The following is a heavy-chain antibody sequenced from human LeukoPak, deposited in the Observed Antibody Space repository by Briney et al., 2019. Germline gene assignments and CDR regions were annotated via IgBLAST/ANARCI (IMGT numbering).Heavy chain of an antibody. Sequence: PGGSLRLSCAASGFTFSGFGMHWVRQAPGKGLEWVAVIWYDGSNKYYADSVKGRFTISRDNPKNTLYVQMNSLRAEDTAVYYCARGRGADYGGNSGYFDYWGQGTLVTVS. CDR1: GFTFSGFG. J-gene: IGHJ4*02. CDR2: IWYDGSNK. V-gene: IGHV3-33*01. CDR3: ARGRGADYGGNSGYFDY. D-gene: IGHD4-23*01.